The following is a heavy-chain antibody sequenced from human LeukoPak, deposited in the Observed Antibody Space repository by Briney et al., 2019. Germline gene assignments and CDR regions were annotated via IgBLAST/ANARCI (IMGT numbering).Heavy chain of an antibody. CDR1: GGTFSSYA. V-gene: IGHV1-69*05. Sequence: ASVTVSCKASGGTFSSYAISWVRQAPGQGLEWMGGIIPIFGTATYAQKFQGRVTMTRDMSTSTVYMELSSLRSEDTAVYYCARVGGLSFVFDYWGQGTRVTVSS. CDR2: IIPIFGTA. CDR3: ARVGGLSFVFDY. D-gene: IGHD3-10*01. J-gene: IGHJ4*02.